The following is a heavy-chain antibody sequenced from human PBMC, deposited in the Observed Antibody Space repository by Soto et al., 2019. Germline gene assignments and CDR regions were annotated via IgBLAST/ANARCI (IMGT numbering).Heavy chain of an antibody. V-gene: IGHV2-5*02. CDR1: GYSVNTGGVA. CDR3: AHRQSLVGVFDI. J-gene: IGHJ3*02. Sequence: SGPTLVNPTQTLTLTCTLSGYSVNTGGVAVAWIRQPPGKALEWLALIYWDDDKRYSPSLKSRLTITKDTPKNQVVLTMTNMDPVDTATYFCAHRQSLVGVFDIWGQATMVTVSS. D-gene: IGHD1-26*01. CDR2: IYWDDDK.